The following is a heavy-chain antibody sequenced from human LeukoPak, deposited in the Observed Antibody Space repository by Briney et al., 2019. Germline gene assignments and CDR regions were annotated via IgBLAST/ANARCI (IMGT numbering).Heavy chain of an antibody. CDR1: RFTFSNYV. Sequence: GSLRLSCAASRFTFSNYVMHWVRQAPGKGLEWVAVISYDGSNKYYADSVKGRFTISRDNSKNTLYLQMNSLRAEDTAVYYCAKDLTLLWFGELSSPDYWGQGTLVTVSS. CDR3: AKDLTLLWFGELSSPDY. V-gene: IGHV3-30*18. J-gene: IGHJ4*02. CDR2: ISYDGSNK. D-gene: IGHD3-10*01.